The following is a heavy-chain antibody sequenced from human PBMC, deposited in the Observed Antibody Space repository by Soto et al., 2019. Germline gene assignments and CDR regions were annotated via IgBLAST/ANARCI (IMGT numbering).Heavy chain of an antibody. J-gene: IGHJ4*02. CDR3: ARDLARSSSWYRMYYFDY. V-gene: IGHV6-1*01. Sequence: SQTLSLTCAISGDSVSSNSAAWNWIRQSPSRGLEWLGRTYYRSKWYNDYAVSVKSRITINPDTSKNQFSLQLNSVTPEDTAVYYCARDLARSSSWYRMYYFDYWGQGTLVTVSS. D-gene: IGHD6-13*01. CDR1: GDSVSSNSAA. CDR2: TYYRSKWYN.